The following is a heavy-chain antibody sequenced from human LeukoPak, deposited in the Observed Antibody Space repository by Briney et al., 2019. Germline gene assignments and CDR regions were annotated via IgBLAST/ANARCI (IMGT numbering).Heavy chain of an antibody. J-gene: IGHJ4*02. CDR2: MSGGGGVT. D-gene: IGHD5-12*01. Sequence: GGCLRLSCAASGLTFSSYAMSWVRQAPGKGREWISSMSGGGGVTYYADSVKGRFTVSRDNSKTTLYLQMTRLRAEYTAVYYCAKDPRVATIEIFDYWGQGTLVTVSS. CDR1: GLTFSSYA. V-gene: IGHV3-23*01. CDR3: AKDPRVATIEIFDY.